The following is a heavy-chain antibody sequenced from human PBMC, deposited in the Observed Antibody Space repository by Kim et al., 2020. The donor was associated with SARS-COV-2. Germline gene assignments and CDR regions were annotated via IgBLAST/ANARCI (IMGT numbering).Heavy chain of an antibody. CDR3: AKGDYYDSSGYYYELGY. Sequence: RGSLRLSCAASGFTFSSYGMHWVRQAPGKGLEWVAVISNDGSNKYYADSVKGRFTISRDNSKNTVYLQMNSLRAEDTAVYYCAKGDYYDSSGYYYELGYWGQGTLVTVSS. CDR1: GFTFSSYG. D-gene: IGHD3-22*01. V-gene: IGHV3-30*18. J-gene: IGHJ4*02. CDR2: ISNDGSNK.